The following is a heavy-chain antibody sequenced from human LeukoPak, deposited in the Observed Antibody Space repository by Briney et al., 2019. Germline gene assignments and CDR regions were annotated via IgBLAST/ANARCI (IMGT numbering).Heavy chain of an antibody. CDR1: GFTFSSYG. D-gene: IGHD3-3*01. CDR2: IRYDGSNK. CDR3: AKDGGDLRFLEWLPRGGFDP. Sequence: PGGSLRLSCAASGFTFSSYGMHWVRQAPGKGLEWVAFIRYDGSNKYYADSVKGRFTISRDNSKNTLYLQMNSLRAEDTALYYCAKDGGDLRFLEWLPRGGFDPWGQGTLVTVSS. V-gene: IGHV3-30*02. J-gene: IGHJ5*02.